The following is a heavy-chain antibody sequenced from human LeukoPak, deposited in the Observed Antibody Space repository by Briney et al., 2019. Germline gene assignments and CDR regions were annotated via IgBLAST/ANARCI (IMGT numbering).Heavy chain of an antibody. D-gene: IGHD1-26*01. CDR2: IYTSGST. V-gene: IGHV4-38-2*02. Sequence: SETLSLTCTVSGYSISSGYYWGWIRQPPGKGLEWIGRIYTSGSTNYNPSLKSRVTISVDTSKNQFSLKLSSVTGADTAVYYCARSPVTVGDYYFDYWGQGTLVTVSS. J-gene: IGHJ4*02. CDR3: ARSPVTVGDYYFDY. CDR1: GYSISSGYY.